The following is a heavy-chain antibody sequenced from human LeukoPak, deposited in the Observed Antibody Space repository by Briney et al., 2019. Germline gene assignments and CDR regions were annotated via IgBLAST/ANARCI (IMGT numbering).Heavy chain of an antibody. CDR3: ARLGQPNAFDI. CDR1: GGSISNYY. J-gene: IGHJ3*02. V-gene: IGHV4-59*08. CDR2: FYYSGST. Sequence: SETLSLTCTVSGGSISNYYWSWIRQPPGKGLECIGYFYYSGSTNYNPSLKSRVTISVDTSKSQFSLKLTSVTAADTAVYYCARLGQPNAFDIWGQGTMVTVPP. D-gene: IGHD3-16*01.